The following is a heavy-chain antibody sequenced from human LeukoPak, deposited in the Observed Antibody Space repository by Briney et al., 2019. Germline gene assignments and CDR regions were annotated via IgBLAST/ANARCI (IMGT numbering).Heavy chain of an antibody. CDR2: ISSSSSHI. D-gene: IGHD1-26*01. V-gene: IGHV3-21*01. CDR1: GFSFSSYS. Sequence: GGSLRLSCAASGFSFSSYSMNWVRQVPGKGLEWVSSISSSSSHIYYADSVKGRFTISRDNAKNSLYLQMNSLRAEDTAVYYCALLVGATLDFDYWGQGTLVTVSS. CDR3: ALLVGATLDFDY. J-gene: IGHJ4*02.